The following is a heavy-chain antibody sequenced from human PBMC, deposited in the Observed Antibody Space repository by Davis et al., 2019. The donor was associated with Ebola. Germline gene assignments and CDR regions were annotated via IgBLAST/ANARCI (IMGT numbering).Heavy chain of an antibody. V-gene: IGHV3-48*02. J-gene: IGHJ5*02. CDR1: GFTFGSYS. Sequence: GESLKISCAASGFTFGSYSMNWVRQAPRKGLEWVSYISSSSSTIYYADSVKGRFTISRDNAKNSLYLQMNSLRDEDAAVYYCARASPPLYGGLLGVDPWGQGTLVTVSS. D-gene: IGHD3-16*01. CDR2: ISSSSSTI. CDR3: ARASPPLYGGLLGVDP.